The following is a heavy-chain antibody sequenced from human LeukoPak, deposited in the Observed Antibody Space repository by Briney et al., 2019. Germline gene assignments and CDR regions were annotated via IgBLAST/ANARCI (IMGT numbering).Heavy chain of an antibody. J-gene: IGHJ1*01. Sequence: GGSLRLSCAASGFTVSSNYMSWVRQAPGKGLEWVSVIYSGGSTYYADSVKGRFTISRDNSKNTLYLQMNSLRAEDTAVYYCARRPSSIAARPAGGYFQHWGQGTLVTVSS. V-gene: IGHV3-66*04. CDR1: GFTVSSNY. D-gene: IGHD6-6*01. CDR2: IYSGGST. CDR3: ARRPSSIAARPAGGYFQH.